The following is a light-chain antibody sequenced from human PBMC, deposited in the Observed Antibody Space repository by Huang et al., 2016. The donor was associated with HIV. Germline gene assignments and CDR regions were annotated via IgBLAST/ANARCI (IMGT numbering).Light chain of an antibody. CDR2: AAS. V-gene: IGKV1-39*01. Sequence: DIQMTQSPSSLSASVGDRVTITCRASQRISSYLNWYHQKPGKAPKLLIYAASSLQRGVPAKFSGRGSGTDFTLTIKRRQPEDFATYYCQQSYRTPDTFGQGTKLEIK. CDR1: QRISSY. CDR3: QQSYRTPDT. J-gene: IGKJ2*01.